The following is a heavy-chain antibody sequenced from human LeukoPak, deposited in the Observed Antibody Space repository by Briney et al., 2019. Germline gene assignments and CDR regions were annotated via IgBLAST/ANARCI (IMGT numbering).Heavy chain of an antibody. V-gene: IGHV3-21*01. J-gene: IGHJ4*02. CDR3: VRYNYGSGSYSDY. Sequence: GGSLRLSCAASGFTFSSYSMNWVRQAPGKGLEWVSSISSSSSYIYYADSVKGRFTISRDNAKNSLYLQMNSLRAEDTAVYYCVRYNYGSGSYSDYWGQGTLVTVSS. CDR1: GFTFSSYS. CDR2: ISSSSSYI. D-gene: IGHD3-10*01.